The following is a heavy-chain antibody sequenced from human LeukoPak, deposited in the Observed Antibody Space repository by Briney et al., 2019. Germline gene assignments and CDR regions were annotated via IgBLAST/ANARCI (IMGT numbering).Heavy chain of an antibody. CDR3: TRVVVITTGNDY. J-gene: IGHJ4*02. V-gene: IGHV3-15*01. Sequence: GGSLRLSCAASGFTFSNAWMSWVRQAPGKGLEWVGRIKSKTDGGTTDYAAPVKGRFTISRDDSKNTLYLQMNSLKTEDTAVYYCTRVVVITTGNDYWGQGTLVTVSS. D-gene: IGHD3-22*01. CDR1: GFTFSNAW. CDR2: IKSKTDGGTT.